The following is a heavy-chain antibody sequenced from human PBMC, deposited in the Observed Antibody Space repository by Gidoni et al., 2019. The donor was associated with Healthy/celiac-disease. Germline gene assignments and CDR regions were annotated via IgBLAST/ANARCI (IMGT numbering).Heavy chain of an antibody. V-gene: IGHV3-33*01. J-gene: IGHJ6*03. D-gene: IGHD6-13*01. CDR1: GFTFSSSG. CDR2: IWYDGSNK. CDR3: ARAGIAAAGSEEEGYYYYYYMDV. Sequence: QVQLVESGGGVVQPGRSLRLSCAASGFTFSSSGMHWVRQAPGKGLEWVAVIWYDGSNKYYADSVKGRFTISRDNSKNTLYLQMNSLRAEDTAVYYCARAGIAAAGSEEEGYYYYYYMDVWGKGTTVTVSS.